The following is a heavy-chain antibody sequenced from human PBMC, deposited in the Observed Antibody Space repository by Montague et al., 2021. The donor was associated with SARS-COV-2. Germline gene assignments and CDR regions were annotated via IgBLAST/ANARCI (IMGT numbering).Heavy chain of an antibody. CDR2: IYYSGST. Sequence: SEILSLSRTVAGGSISSYYWSWIRQPPGKGLEWIGYIYYSGSTNYNPSLKSRVTISVDTSKNQFSLKLSSVTAADTAVYYCARVSRITIFGVVGWFDPWGQGTLVTVSS. D-gene: IGHD3-3*01. V-gene: IGHV4-59*01. CDR3: ARVSRITIFGVVGWFDP. J-gene: IGHJ5*02. CDR1: GGSISSYY.